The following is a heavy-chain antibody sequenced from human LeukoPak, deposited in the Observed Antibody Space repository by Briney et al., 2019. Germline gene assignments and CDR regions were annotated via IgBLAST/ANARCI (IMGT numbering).Heavy chain of an antibody. Sequence: SGGSLRLSXAASGFTFSSYGMHWVRQAPGKGVEWVAFIRYDGSNKYYADSVKGRFTISRDNSKNTLYLQMNSLRAEDTAVYYCAKDYCSSTSCYNNYFDYWGQGTLVTVSS. V-gene: IGHV3-30*02. CDR1: GFTFSSYG. CDR2: IRYDGSNK. J-gene: IGHJ4*02. D-gene: IGHD2-2*02. CDR3: AKDYCSSTSCYNNYFDY.